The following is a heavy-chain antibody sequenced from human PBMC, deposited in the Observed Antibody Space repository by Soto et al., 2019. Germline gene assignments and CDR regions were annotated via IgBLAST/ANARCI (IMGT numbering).Heavy chain of an antibody. J-gene: IGHJ4*02. D-gene: IGHD1-1*01. CDR2: FSAHNGNT. CDR3: ARGRYGDY. CDR1: GYGFTTYG. Sequence: QVHLVQSGAEVKKPGASVKVSCKGSGYGFTTYGITWVRQAPGQGLEWMAWFSAHNGNTNYAQKLQGRDTVTRDTSTSTAYMELRRLRSDDPAVYYCARGRYGDYWGQGALVTISS. V-gene: IGHV1-18*01.